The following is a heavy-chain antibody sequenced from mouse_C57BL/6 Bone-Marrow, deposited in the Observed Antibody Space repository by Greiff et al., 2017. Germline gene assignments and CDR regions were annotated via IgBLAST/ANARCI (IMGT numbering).Heavy chain of an antibody. J-gene: IGHJ2*01. CDR2: IYPGGGYT. D-gene: IGHD2-3*01. Sequence: QVQLKQSGAELVRPGTSVKMSCKASGYTFTNYWIGWAKQRPGHGLEWIGDIYPGGGYTNYNAKFKGKATLTADKSSSTAYMQFSSLTSEDSAIYYCAREVDGYHYWGQGTTLTVSS. V-gene: IGHV1-63*01. CDR3: AREVDGYHY. CDR1: GYTFTNYW.